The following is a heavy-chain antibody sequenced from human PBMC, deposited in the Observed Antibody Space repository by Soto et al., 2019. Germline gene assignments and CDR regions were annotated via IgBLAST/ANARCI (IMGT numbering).Heavy chain of an antibody. J-gene: IGHJ4*02. CDR1: GFTFSDHY. CDR3: AKVSVTDYSFDY. Sequence: EVQLVESGGGLVQPGGSLRLSCSASGFTFSDHYMDWVRQAPGKGLEWVGRIRNQVNSHTTEYAASVRGRFTISRDDSKSSQDMQMNSLKTEDTAVYYCAKVSVTDYSFDYWGQGISVTVS. V-gene: IGHV3-72*01. D-gene: IGHD2-21*02. CDR2: IRNQVNSHTT.